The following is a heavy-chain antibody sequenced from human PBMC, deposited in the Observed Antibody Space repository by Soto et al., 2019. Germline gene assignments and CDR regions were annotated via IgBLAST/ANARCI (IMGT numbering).Heavy chain of an antibody. D-gene: IGHD5-12*01. CDR2: ISAYNGNT. Sequence: QVQLVQSGAEVKKPGASVKVSCKASGYTFTSYGISWVRQAPGQGLEWMGWISAYNGNTNYAQRLQGRVTMTTDTSTSTLSMELRSLRSDDTAVYYCARDVRGHYYYYGMDVWGQGTTVTVPS. CDR3: ARDVRGHYYYYGMDV. V-gene: IGHV1-18*01. CDR1: GYTFTSYG. J-gene: IGHJ6*02.